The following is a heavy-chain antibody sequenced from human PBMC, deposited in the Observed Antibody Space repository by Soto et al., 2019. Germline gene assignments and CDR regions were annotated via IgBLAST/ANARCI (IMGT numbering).Heavy chain of an antibody. V-gene: IGHV3-7*01. CDR1: GFTFSSYW. CDR2: IKQDGSEK. J-gene: IGHJ6*02. Sequence: QPGGSLRLSCAASGFTFSSYWMSWVRQAPGKGLEWVANIKQDGSEKYYVDSVKGRFTISRDNAKNSLYLQMNSLRAEDTAVYYCARVPRYSTYCMDVWRQGTTVTVSS. D-gene: IGHD3-16*02. CDR3: ARVPRYSTYCMDV.